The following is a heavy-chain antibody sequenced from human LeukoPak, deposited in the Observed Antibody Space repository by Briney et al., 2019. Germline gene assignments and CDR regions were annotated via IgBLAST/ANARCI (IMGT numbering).Heavy chain of an antibody. D-gene: IGHD6-6*01. CDR3: ARWSSSSNNYYYYMDV. CDR2: INPSGGST. CDR1: GYTFTSYY. V-gene: IGHV1-46*01. Sequence: ASVKVSCKASGYTFTSYYMHWVRQAPGQGLEWMGIINPSGGSTSYAQKFQGRVTMTRDTSTSTVYMELSSLRSEVTAVYYCARWSSSSNNYYYYMDVWGKGTTVTVSS. J-gene: IGHJ6*03.